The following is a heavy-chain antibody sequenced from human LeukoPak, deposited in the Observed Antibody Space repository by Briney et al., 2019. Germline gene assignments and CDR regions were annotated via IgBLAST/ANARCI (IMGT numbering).Heavy chain of an antibody. D-gene: IGHD2-2*01. V-gene: IGHV4-39*07. Sequence: PSETLSLTCTVSGGSISSSSYYWGWIRQPPGKGLEWIGSIYYSGSTYYNPSLKSRVTISVDTSKNQFSLKLSSVTAADTAVYYCARSVGYCSSTSCLNWFDPWGQGTLVTVSS. J-gene: IGHJ5*02. CDR1: GGSISSSSYY. CDR2: IYYSGST. CDR3: ARSVGYCSSTSCLNWFDP.